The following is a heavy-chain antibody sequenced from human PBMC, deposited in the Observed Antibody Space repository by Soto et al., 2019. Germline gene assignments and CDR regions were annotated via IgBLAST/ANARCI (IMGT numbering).Heavy chain of an antibody. CDR2: LDPADSFT. J-gene: IGHJ3*01. Sequence: GESLEISCNVSGYSFTTFWISWVRQMPEKGLEWIGRLDPADSFTNYSPSFQGHVTISVDKSINTAYLQWSSLKASDTAIYYCARHLYDNRNYLDALDVWGQGTMVTVSS. CDR1: GYSFTTFW. D-gene: IGHD3-22*01. CDR3: ARHLYDNRNYLDALDV. V-gene: IGHV5-10-1*01.